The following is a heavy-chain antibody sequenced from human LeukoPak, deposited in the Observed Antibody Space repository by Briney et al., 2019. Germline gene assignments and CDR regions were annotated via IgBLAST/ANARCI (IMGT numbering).Heavy chain of an antibody. CDR1: GFTFSNYD. CDR2: ISASGGHT. D-gene: IGHD2-8*01. CDR3: VRMVSGDY. Sequence: GGSLSLSCAPSGFTFSNYDFNSVRQTPGKGLEWLSTISASGGHTYYADSVRGRFTISRDNSKNTLSLQMSSLRAEDTAVYYCVRMVSGDYWGQGTLVTVSS. J-gene: IGHJ4*02. V-gene: IGHV3-23*01.